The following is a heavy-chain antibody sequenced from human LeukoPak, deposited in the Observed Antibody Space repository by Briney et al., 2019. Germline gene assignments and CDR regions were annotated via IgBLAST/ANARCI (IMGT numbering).Heavy chain of an antibody. J-gene: IGHJ4*02. Sequence: GGSLRLSCAASGFTFGNYGMSWVRQAPGKGLEWVSGINWNGGSTGYADSVEGRFTISRDNAKNSQYLQMNSLRVEDTALYYCARAQTYGDSSLLLDYWGQGTLVTVSS. CDR3: ARAQTYGDSSLLLDY. V-gene: IGHV3-20*04. CDR2: INWNGGST. D-gene: IGHD2-21*02. CDR1: GFTFGNYG.